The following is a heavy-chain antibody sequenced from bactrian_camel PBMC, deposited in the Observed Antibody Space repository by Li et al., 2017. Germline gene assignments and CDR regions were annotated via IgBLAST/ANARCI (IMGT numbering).Heavy chain of an antibody. CDR3: AARWPGSCHKPKFRSSWGDFGY. Sequence: HVQLVESGGGSVQAGGSLGLSCAASGHIYSSNWIAWFRQAPGKQREGVAVIASDGTTSYAESVKGRFAISQDNAKNTVYLQMNSLKPEDTAVYYCAARWPGSCHKPKFRSSWGDFGYWGQGTQVTVS. CDR2: IASDGTT. V-gene: IGHV3S53*01. J-gene: IGHJ6*01. CDR1: GHIYSSNW. D-gene: IGHD7*01.